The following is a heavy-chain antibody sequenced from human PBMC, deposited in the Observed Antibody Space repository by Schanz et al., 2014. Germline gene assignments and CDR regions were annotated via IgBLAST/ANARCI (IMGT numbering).Heavy chain of an antibody. CDR1: GYTFTSYD. V-gene: IGHV1-8*01. CDR3: ARGRTFDY. CDR2: MNPNSGNP. Sequence: QVQLIQSGAEVKKPGASVKVSCTASGYTFTSYDINWVRQAPGQGLEWLGWMNPNSGNPGFAQKFRGRVTMTRNTSTSTAYIELHILTSEDTAVYYCARGRTFDYCGQGTLVTVSS. J-gene: IGHJ4*02.